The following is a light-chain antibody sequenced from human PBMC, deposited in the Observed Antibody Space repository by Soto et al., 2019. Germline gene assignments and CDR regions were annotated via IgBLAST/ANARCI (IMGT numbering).Light chain of an antibody. CDR2: AAS. CDR1: QSIITS. J-gene: IGKJ2*01. V-gene: IGKV1-39*01. CDR3: QQSYSIPYT. Sequence: DIQMTQSPSTLSASVGDRVTITCRASQSIITSLAWYQQKPGEAPNLLIYAASSLQSGVPSRFSGSGSGTDFTLTISSLQPEDFATYYCQQSYSIPYTFGQGTKLEIK.